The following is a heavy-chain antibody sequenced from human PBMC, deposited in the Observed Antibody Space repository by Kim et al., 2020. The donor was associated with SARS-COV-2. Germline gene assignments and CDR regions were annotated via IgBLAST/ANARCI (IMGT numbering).Heavy chain of an antibody. Sequence: SETLSLTCAVYGGSFSGYYWSWIRQPPGKGLEWIGEINHSGSTNYNPSLKSRVTISVDTSKNQFSLKLSSVTAADTAVYYCARVGGNSGSYLGIDYWGQGTLVTVSS. CDR3: ARVGGNSGSYLGIDY. D-gene: IGHD1-26*01. J-gene: IGHJ4*02. CDR2: INHSGST. V-gene: IGHV4-34*01. CDR1: GGSFSGYY.